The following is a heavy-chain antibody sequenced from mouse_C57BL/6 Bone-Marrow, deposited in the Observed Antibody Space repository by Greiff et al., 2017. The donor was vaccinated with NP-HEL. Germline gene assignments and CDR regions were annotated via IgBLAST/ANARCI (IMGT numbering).Heavy chain of an antibody. D-gene: IGHD2-12*01. J-gene: IGHJ2*01. CDR3: ARSLLYSPHYFDY. CDR2: IDPSDSET. Sequence: VQLQQPGAELVRPGSSVKLSCKASGYTFTSYWMHWVKQRPIQGLEWIGNIDPSDSETHYNQKFKDKATLTVDKSSSTAYMQLSSLTSEDSAVYYCARSLLYSPHYFDYWGQGTTLTVSS. CDR1: GYTFTSYW. V-gene: IGHV1-52*01.